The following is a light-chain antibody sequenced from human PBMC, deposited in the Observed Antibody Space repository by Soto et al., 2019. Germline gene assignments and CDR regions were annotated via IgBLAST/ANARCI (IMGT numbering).Light chain of an antibody. Sequence: EVVLTQSPGTLSLSLDERATLSCRASQSVSSSYLAWYQQKPGQAPRLFIYGASTRATGTPARFSGSGSGTKFTLSISSLQSEDFAVYYCQQYNNWPITFGQGTRLEIK. CDR1: QSVSSSY. V-gene: IGKV3D-15*01. CDR2: GAS. J-gene: IGKJ5*01. CDR3: QQYNNWPIT.